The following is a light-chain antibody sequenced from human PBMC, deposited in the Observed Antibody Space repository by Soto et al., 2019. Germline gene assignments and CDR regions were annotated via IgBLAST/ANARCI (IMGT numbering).Light chain of an antibody. CDR1: QSVSNW. Sequence: DIQMTQSPSTLSASVGDRVIITCRASQSVSNWLAWYQKKPGKAPKSLIYRASSLGSGVPSRFSGSGSGTEFTLTISSLESDDLATYYCQQYARYPITFGGGTEVEIK. J-gene: IGKJ4*01. V-gene: IGKV1-5*03. CDR3: QQYARYPIT. CDR2: RAS.